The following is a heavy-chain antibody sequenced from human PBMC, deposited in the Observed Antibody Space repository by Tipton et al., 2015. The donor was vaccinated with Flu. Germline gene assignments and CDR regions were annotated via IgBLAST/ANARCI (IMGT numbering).Heavy chain of an antibody. CDR1: GGSISSSSYY. Sequence: TLSLTCTVSGGSISSSSYYWGWIRQPPGKGLEWIGSIYYSGSTYYNPSLKSRVTISVDTSKNQFSLKLSSVTAADTAVYYCTREFWSGDWLDVWGKGTTVTVSS. CDR2: IYYSGST. D-gene: IGHD3-3*01. J-gene: IGHJ6*04. V-gene: IGHV4-39*02. CDR3: TREFWSGDWLDV.